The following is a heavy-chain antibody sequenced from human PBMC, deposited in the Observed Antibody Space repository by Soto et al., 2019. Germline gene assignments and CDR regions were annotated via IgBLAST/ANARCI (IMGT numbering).Heavy chain of an antibody. Sequence: GGSLRLSCAASGFTFSGSAMHWVRQASGKGLEWVGRIRSKANRYATAYAASVKGRFTISRDDSKNTAYLQMNSLKTEDAAVYYCTSTPHYDSSGYSYYYLMDVWGQGTTVTVSS. CDR1: GFTFSGSA. D-gene: IGHD3-22*01. J-gene: IGHJ6*02. CDR2: IRSKANRYAT. V-gene: IGHV3-73*01. CDR3: TSTPHYDSSGYSYYYLMDV.